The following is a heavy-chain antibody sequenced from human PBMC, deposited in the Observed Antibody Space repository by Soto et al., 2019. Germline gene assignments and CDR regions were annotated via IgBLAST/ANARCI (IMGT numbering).Heavy chain of an antibody. CDR1: GGSFSGYY. V-gene: IGHV4-34*01. CDR3: ARHGGYYFDY. D-gene: IGHD3-16*01. CDR2: IGHSGGT. Sequence: PSETLSLTCAVYGGSFSGYYWSWIRQPPGKRLEWIGEIGHSGGTVYNPSLESRVTISEDSSDNRFSLTLTSVTAADTDVYYCARHGGYYFDYWGQGAPVTVYS. J-gene: IGHJ4*02.